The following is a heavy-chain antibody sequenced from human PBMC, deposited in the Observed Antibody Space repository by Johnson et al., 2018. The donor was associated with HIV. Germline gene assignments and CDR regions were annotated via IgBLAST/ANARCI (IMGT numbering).Heavy chain of an antibody. Sequence: QVQLVESGGGVVQPGRSLRLSCAASGFTFSSYGMHWVRQAPGKGLEWVAVISYDGSNKYYADSVKGRFTISRDNSKNTLYLQMNSLRAEDTAVYYCARFGLDAFDIWGQGTMVTVSS. CDR1: GFTFSSYG. J-gene: IGHJ3*02. D-gene: IGHD3/OR15-3a*01. CDR3: ARFGLDAFDI. CDR2: ISYDGSNK. V-gene: IGHV3-30*03.